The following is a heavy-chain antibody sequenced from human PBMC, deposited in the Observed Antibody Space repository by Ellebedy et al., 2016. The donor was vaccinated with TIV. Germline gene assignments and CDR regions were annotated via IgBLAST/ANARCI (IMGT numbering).Heavy chain of an antibody. CDR1: GFTFSDYY. V-gene: IGHV3-11*01. D-gene: IGHD2-15*01. CDR3: ARAPHSTRAFDI. CDR2: ISSSGSTI. J-gene: IGHJ3*02. Sequence: GGSLRLSXAASGFTFSDYYMSWIRQAPGKGLEWVSYISSSGSTIYYADSVKGRFTISRDNAKNSLYLQMNSLRAEDTAVYYCARAPHSTRAFDIWGQGTMVTVSS.